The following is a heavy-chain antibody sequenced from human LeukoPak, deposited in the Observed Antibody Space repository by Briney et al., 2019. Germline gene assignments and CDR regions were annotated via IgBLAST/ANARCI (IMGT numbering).Heavy chain of an antibody. V-gene: IGHV3-53*01. Sequence: GGSLRLSCVVSGFSVSNNYIIWVRQAPGNGLERVSVIYGDGRTSHSASVRGRFTISRDNSKNIVSLQMNNLRAEDTAVYYCARGRGLGVVSPYFDYWGLGTLVTVSS. CDR3: ARGRGLGVVSPYFDY. CDR1: GFSVSNNY. CDR2: IYGDGRT. D-gene: IGHD3-3*01. J-gene: IGHJ4*02.